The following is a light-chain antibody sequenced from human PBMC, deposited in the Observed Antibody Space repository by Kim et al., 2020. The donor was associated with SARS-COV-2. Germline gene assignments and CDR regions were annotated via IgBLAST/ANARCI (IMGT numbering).Light chain of an antibody. CDR1: NLGDRY. V-gene: IGLV3-1*01. Sequence: SYELTQPPSVSVSPGQTATINCSGDNLGDRYASWFQQKPGQSPTLVIYKDNRRPSGIPERFSGSNSGNTATLIISATQAVDEADYYCQAWDRTTVVFGGGTQLTVL. J-gene: IGLJ2*01. CDR3: QAWDRTTVV. CDR2: KDN.